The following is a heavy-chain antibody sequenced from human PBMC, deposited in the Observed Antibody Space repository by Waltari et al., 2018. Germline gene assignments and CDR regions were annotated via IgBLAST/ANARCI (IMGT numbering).Heavy chain of an antibody. D-gene: IGHD2-2*01. CDR3: AKAAQLGKGYYFDY. V-gene: IGHV3-33*06. J-gene: IGHJ4*02. CDR2: IWYDGSNK. CDR1: GFTFSSYG. Sequence: QVQLVESGGGVVQPGRSLRLSCAASGFTFSSYGMHWVRQAPGKGLEWVAVIWYDGSNKYYADSVKGRFTISRDNSKNTLYLQMNSLRAEDTAVYYCAKAAQLGKGYYFDYWGQGTLVTVSS.